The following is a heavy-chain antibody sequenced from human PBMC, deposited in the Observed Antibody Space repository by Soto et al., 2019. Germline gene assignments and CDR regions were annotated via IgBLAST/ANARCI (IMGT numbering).Heavy chain of an antibody. CDR1: GYSFTTYW. J-gene: IGHJ3*02. CDR3: APRKFGSFNIAAFEI. Sequence: GESLKISCRASGYSFTTYWISWVRQMPGKGLEWMGRIDPTDSYTYYSPSFQGHVTISRDNANNSLFLEMNSLRVEDTALYYCAPRKFGSFNIAAFEIWGQGTMVTVSS. V-gene: IGHV5-10-1*01. CDR2: IDPTDSYT. D-gene: IGHD3-16*01.